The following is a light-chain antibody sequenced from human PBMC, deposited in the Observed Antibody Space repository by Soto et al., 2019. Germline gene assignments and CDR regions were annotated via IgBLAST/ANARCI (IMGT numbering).Light chain of an antibody. Sequence: DIPMTQSPSSLSASVGDRVTITCRASQSISSYLNWYQQKPGKAPKLLIYAASSLQSGVPSRFSGSGPGTEFTLTISSLQPEDFATYYCQQSYSTPTFGQGTKVEIK. V-gene: IGKV1-39*01. J-gene: IGKJ1*01. CDR1: QSISSY. CDR2: AAS. CDR3: QQSYSTPT.